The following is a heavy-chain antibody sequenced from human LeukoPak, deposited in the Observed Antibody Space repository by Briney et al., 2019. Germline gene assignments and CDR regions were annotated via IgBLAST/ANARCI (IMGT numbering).Heavy chain of an antibody. CDR1: GGSMSSGTYY. V-gene: IGHV4-61*02. CDR2: IFSSGNN. J-gene: IGHJ3*02. CDR3: ARVPELRYFDWSDAFDI. Sequence: PSQTLSLTCTVSGGSMSSGTYYWSWIRQPAGKGLEYIGRIFSSGNNNYNPSLKSRVTISVDTSKNQFSLKLSSVTAADTAVYYCARVPELRYFDWSDAFDIWGQGTMVTVSS. D-gene: IGHD3-9*01.